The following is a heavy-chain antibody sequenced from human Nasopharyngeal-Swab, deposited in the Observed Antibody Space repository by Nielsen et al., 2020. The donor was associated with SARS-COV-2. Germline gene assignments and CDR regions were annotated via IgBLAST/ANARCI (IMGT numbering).Heavy chain of an antibody. CDR2: IVVGSGNT. CDR3: AADLARTTGTTN. CDR1: GFTFTSSA. D-gene: IGHD1-1*01. V-gene: IGHV1-58*01. J-gene: IGHJ4*02. Sequence: SVKVSCKASGFTFTSSAVQWVRQARGQRLEWIGWIVVGSGNTNYAQKFQERVTITRDMSTSTACMELSSLRSEDTAVYYCAADLARTTGTTNWGQGTLVTVSS.